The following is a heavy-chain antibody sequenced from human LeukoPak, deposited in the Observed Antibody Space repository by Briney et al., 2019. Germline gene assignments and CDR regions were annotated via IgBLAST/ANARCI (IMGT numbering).Heavy chain of an antibody. J-gene: IGHJ4*02. CDR2: ISSSLFPI. V-gene: IGHV3-48*03. CDR1: GFTFSTYE. D-gene: IGHD3-10*01. CDR3: AREGGVNYYHLDYFYY. Sequence: GGSLRLSCVGSGFTFSTYEMSWVRQAPGKGMEWVSYISSSLFPIYYAHSVQRPFTISRDNPKHSLYLQMNSLRAEYTAVYYCAREGGVNYYHLDYFYYWGQGTLIPVSS.